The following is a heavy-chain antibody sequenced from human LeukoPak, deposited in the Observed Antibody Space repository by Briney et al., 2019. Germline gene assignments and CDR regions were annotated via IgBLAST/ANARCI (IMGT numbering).Heavy chain of an antibody. Sequence: PSETLYLTCAVYGGSFSGYYWSWIRQPPGKGLEWIGEINHSGSTNYNPPLKSRVTISVDTSKNQFSLKLSSVTAADTAVYYCARGRDYYGSGSYLFDYWGQGTLVTVSS. CDR2: INHSGST. D-gene: IGHD3-10*01. CDR3: ARGRDYYGSGSYLFDY. CDR1: GGSFSGYY. J-gene: IGHJ4*02. V-gene: IGHV4-34*01.